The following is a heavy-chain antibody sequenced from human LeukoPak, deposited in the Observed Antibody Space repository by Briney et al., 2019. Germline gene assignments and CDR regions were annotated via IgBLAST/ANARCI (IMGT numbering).Heavy chain of an antibody. V-gene: IGHV1-46*01. CDR3: ARDGGYSYGKKGCFEK. CDR1: GYTFTSNY. Sequence: ASVKVSCKASGYTFTSNYMHWVRQAPGQGLEWMGVINPTGGSTSYAHKFQGRITLTRDMSTSTDYLELSSLRSDDTAVYYCARDGGYSYGKKGCFEKWGQGTLVTVSS. CDR2: INPTGGST. D-gene: IGHD5-18*01. J-gene: IGHJ4*02.